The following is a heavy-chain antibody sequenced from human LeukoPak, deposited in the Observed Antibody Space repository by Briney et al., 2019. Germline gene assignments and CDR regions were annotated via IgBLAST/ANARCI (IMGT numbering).Heavy chain of an antibody. D-gene: IGHD3-22*01. CDR2: IWYDGSNK. CDR3: ARGHHYYDSSAYYY. J-gene: IGHJ4*02. Sequence: GGSLRLSCAASGFTFSSYGMHWVRQAPGKGLEWVAVIWYDGSNKYYADSVKGRFTISRDTAKNTLYLQMNSLRAEDTAVCYCARGHHYYDSSAYYYWGQGTLVTVSS. CDR1: GFTFSSYG. V-gene: IGHV3-33*01.